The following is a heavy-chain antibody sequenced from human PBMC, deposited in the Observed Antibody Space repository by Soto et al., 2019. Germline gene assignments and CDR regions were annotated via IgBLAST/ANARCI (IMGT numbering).Heavy chain of an antibody. V-gene: IGHV4-39*01. CDR2: IYYSGST. CDR1: GGSISSSSYY. D-gene: IGHD6-13*01. CDR3: ARIAAAAYYFDY. Sequence: PSETLSLTCTVSGGSISSSSYYWGWIRQPPGKGLEWIGSIYYSGSTYYNPSLKSRVTISVDTSKNQFSLKLSSVTAADTAVYYCARIAAAAYYFDYWGQGTLVTAPQ. J-gene: IGHJ4*02.